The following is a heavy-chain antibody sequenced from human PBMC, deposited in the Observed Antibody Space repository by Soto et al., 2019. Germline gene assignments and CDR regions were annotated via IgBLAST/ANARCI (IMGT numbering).Heavy chain of an antibody. CDR1: GFTFSSYA. J-gene: IGHJ2*01. V-gene: IGHV3-30-3*01. CDR2: ISYDGSNK. D-gene: IGHD4-17*01. Sequence: QVQLVGSGGGVVQPGRSLRLSCAASGFTFSSYAMHWVPQAPGKGLEWVAVISYDGSNKYYADSVKGRFTISRDNSKNTLYLQMNSLRAEDTAVYYCARASTTVINYWYFDLWGRGTLVTVSS. CDR3: ARASTTVINYWYFDL.